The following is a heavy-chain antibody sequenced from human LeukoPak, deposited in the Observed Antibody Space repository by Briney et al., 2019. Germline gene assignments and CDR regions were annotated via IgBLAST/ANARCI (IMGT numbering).Heavy chain of an antibody. CDR1: GGSISSYY. J-gene: IGHJ3*02. CDR2: IYYSGST. CDR3: ARLNGDASDI. D-gene: IGHD2-8*01. Sequence: SETLSLTCTVSGGSISSYYWSWIRQPPGKGLEWIGYIYYSGSTNYNPSLKSRVTISADTSKNQFSLKLSSVTAADTAVYYCARLNGDASDIWGQGTMVTVSS. V-gene: IGHV4-59*08.